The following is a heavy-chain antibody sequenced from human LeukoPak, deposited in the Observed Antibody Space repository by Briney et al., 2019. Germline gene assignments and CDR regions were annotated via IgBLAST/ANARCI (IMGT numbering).Heavy chain of an antibody. CDR2: IRSKANSYAT. D-gene: IGHD3-16*01. CDR1: GFTFSGSA. Sequence: GGSLRLSCAASGFTFSGSAMHWVRQASGKGLEWVGRIRSKANSYATAYAASVKGKFTISRDDSKNTAYLQMNSLKTEDTAVYYRTSARDRDLTFSGHDYWGQGTLVTVSS. J-gene: IGHJ4*02. CDR3: TSARDRDLTFSGHDY. V-gene: IGHV3-73*01.